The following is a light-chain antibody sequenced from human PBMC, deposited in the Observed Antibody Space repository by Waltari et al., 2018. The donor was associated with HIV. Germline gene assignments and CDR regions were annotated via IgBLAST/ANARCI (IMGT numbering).Light chain of an antibody. Sequence: QSVLTQPPSASGTPGQTVTISCSGSRSNIGSNTVNWYQHLPGTAPKLLIYSNNGRPSGVPDRFSGFKSGTSASLAISGLQSQDEADYYCTTWDDRLNALVFGGGTEVTVL. CDR2: SNN. V-gene: IGLV1-44*01. CDR3: TTWDDRLNALV. J-gene: IGLJ3*02. CDR1: RSNIGSNT.